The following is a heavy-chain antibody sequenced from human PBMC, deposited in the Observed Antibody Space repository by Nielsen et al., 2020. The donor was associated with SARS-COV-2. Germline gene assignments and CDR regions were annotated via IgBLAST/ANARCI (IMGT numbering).Heavy chain of an antibody. V-gene: IGHV1-69*01. Sequence: WVRQAPGQGLEWMGGIAISGTTNYAWKFQGRVTITADESTSTAYMELSSLRSEDTAVYYCARERGGYCSSTSCYGGYYYYYMDVWGKGTTVTVSS. D-gene: IGHD2-2*01. CDR3: ARERGGYCSSTSCYGGYYYYYMDV. J-gene: IGHJ6*03. CDR2: IAISGTT.